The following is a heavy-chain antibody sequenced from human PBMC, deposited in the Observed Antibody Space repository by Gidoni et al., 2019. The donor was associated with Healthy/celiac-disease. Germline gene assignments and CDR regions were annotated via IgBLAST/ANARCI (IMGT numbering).Heavy chain of an antibody. J-gene: IGHJ2*01. V-gene: IGHV4-39*01. CDR2: IYYSGST. D-gene: IGHD3-16*01. CDR3: ATGTRDVPRFSPQDWYFDL. CDR1: GGSISSSSYY. Sequence: QLQLQESGPGLVKPSETLSLTCTVSGGSISSSSYYWGWIRQPPGKGLEWIGSIYYSGSTYYNPSLKSRVTISVDTSKNQFSLKLSSVTAADTAVYYCATGTRDVPRFSPQDWYFDLWGRGTLVTVSS.